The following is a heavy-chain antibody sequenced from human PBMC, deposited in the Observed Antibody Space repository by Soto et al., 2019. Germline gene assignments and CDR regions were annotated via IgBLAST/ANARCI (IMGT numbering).Heavy chain of an antibody. CDR2: ISYDGSNK. Sequence: QVQLVESGGGVVQPGRSLRLSCAASGFTFSSYGMHWVRQAPGKGLEWVAVISYDGSNKYYADSVKGRFTISRDNSKNTLYLQMNSLRAEDTAVYYCAKEDRLQTPVSWGQGTLVTVSS. J-gene: IGHJ4*02. CDR1: GFTFSSYG. D-gene: IGHD2-21*01. V-gene: IGHV3-30*18. CDR3: AKEDRLQTPVS.